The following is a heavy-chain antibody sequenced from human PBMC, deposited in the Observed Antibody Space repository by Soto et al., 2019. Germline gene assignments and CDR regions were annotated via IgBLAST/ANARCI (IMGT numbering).Heavy chain of an antibody. D-gene: IGHD2-15*01. V-gene: IGHV3-33*01. CDR3: AGSPPGVAGRYYFDY. Sequence: QVQLVESGGGVVQPGRSLRLSCAASRFAFSNYGMHWVRQAPGKGLAWVALIWDDGSNKYYADSVKGRFTISRDNSRNSLDLPMNSLRAEDTAVYYCAGSPPGVAGRYYFDYWGQGALVTVSS. J-gene: IGHJ4*02. CDR2: IWDDGSNK. CDR1: RFAFSNYG.